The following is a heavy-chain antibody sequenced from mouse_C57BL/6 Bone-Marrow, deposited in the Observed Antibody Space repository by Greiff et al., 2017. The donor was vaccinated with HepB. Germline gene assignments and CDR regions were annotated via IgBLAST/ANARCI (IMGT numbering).Heavy chain of an antibody. CDR1: GYSITSGYY. D-gene: IGHD4-1*01. J-gene: IGHJ3*01. V-gene: IGHV3-6*01. CDR2: ISYDGSN. Sequence: EVHLVESGPGLVKPSQSLSLTCSVTGYSITSGYYWNWIRQFPGNKLEWMGYISYDGSNNYNPSLKNRISITRDTSKNQFFLKLNSVTTEDTATYYCATGRDWGQGTLVTVSA. CDR3: ATGRD.